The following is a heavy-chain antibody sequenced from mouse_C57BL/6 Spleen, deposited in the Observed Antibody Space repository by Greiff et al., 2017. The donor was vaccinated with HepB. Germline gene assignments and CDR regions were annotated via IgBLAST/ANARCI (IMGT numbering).Heavy chain of an antibody. CDR2: ISYDGSN. Sequence: EVQLQESGPGLVKPSQSLSLTCSVTGYSITSGYYWNWIRQFPGNKLEWMGYISYDGSNNYNPSLKNRISITRDTSKNQFFLKLNSVTTEDTATYYCAREGSNYYGSSYWYFDVWGTGTTVTVSS. J-gene: IGHJ1*03. V-gene: IGHV3-6*01. CDR3: AREGSNYYGSSYWYFDV. CDR1: GYSITSGYY. D-gene: IGHD1-1*01.